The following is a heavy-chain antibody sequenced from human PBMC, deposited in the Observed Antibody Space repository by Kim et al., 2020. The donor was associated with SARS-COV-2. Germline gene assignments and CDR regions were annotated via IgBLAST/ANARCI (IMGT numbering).Heavy chain of an antibody. CDR2: IYPGDSDT. J-gene: IGHJ2*01. CDR1: GYSFTSYW. V-gene: IGHV5-51*01. CDR3: ARQDIVVVPAANPGWYFDL. Sequence: GESPKISCKGSGYSFTSYWIGWVRQMPGKGLEWMGIIYPGDSDTRYSPSFQGQVTISADKSISTAYLQWSSLKASDTAMYYCARQDIVVVPAANPGWYFDLWGRGTLVTVSS. D-gene: IGHD2-2*01.